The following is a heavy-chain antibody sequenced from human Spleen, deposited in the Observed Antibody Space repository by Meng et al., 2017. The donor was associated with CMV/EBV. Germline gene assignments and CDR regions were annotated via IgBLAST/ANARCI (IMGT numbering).Heavy chain of an antibody. D-gene: IGHD4-17*01. Sequence: AELLSLTCTVSGGSISGYYWSWIRQPPGKRLESIGYIHYSGSPNYSPSLKSRVTISVDTSKNQFSLNLTSVTAADTAVYYCARRIYGVHDYWGQGTLVTVSS. CDR3: ARRIYGVHDY. CDR1: GGSISGYY. J-gene: IGHJ4*02. V-gene: IGHV4-59*01. CDR2: IHYSGSP.